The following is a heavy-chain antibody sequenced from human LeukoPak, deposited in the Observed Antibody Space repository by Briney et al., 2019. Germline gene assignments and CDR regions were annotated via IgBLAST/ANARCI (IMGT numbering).Heavy chain of an antibody. Sequence: PVKVSCKASGGTFSSYAISWVRQAPGQGLEWMGGLIPIFGTANYAQKFQGRVTITADESTSTAYTELSSLRSEDTAVYYCARDDEMATIKGAFDIWGQGTMVTVSP. CDR3: ARDDEMATIKGAFDI. CDR2: LIPIFGTA. CDR1: GGTFSSYA. J-gene: IGHJ3*02. D-gene: IGHD5-24*01. V-gene: IGHV1-69*01.